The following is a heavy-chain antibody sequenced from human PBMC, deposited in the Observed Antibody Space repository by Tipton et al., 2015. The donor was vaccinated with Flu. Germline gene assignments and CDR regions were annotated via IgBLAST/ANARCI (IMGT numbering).Heavy chain of an antibody. CDR2: ISWNSGSI. V-gene: IGHV3-9*01. Sequence: VQLVQSGGGLVQPGRSLRLSCAASGFTFDDYAMHWVRQAPGKGLEWVSGISWNSGSIGYADSVKGRFTISRDNAKNSLYLQMNSLRVEDTAVYWCARDLPPGDGMDVWGQGTTVTVSS. CDR3: ARDLPPGDGMDV. CDR1: GFTFDDYA. J-gene: IGHJ6*02.